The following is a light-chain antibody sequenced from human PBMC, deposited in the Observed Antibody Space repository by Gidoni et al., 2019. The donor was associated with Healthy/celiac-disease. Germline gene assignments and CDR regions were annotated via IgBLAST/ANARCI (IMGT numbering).Light chain of an antibody. CDR2: DVS. CDR3: SSYTSSSTLVV. V-gene: IGLV2-14*01. Sequence: QSALTQPASVSGSPGHSLTISCTGTSSDVGGYNYGSWYQQHPGKAPKLMIYDVSNRPSGVSNRFSGSKSGNTASLTISGLQAEDEADYYCSSYTSSSTLVVFGGGTKLTVL. CDR1: SSDVGGYNY. J-gene: IGLJ2*01.